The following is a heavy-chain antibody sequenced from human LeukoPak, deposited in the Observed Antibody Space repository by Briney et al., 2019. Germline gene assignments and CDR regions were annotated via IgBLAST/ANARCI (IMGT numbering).Heavy chain of an antibody. V-gene: IGHV4-59*01. J-gene: IGHJ6*02. Sequence: SETLSLTCTVSGASISSYYWSWIRQPPGEGLEWIGYIYYSGSTNYNPSLKSRVTISVDTSKNQFSLKLSSVTAADTAVYYCARGVRYYYGMDVWGLGTTVTVSS. CDR1: GASISSYY. CDR2: IYYSGST. CDR3: ARGVRYYYGMDV.